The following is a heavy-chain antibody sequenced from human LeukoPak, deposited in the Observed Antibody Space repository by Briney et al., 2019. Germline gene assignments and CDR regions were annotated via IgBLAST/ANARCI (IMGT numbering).Heavy chain of an antibody. CDR1: GYTFTSYD. CDR2: MNPNSGNT. D-gene: IGHD1-26*01. CDR3: ARPGGGSYSAGYYYYGMDV. Sequence: ASVKVSCTASGYTFTSYDINWVRQATGQGLEWMGWMNPNSGNTGYAQKFQGRVTMTRNTSISTAYMELSSLRSEDTAVYYCARPGGGSYSAGYYYYGMDVWGQGTTVTVSS. J-gene: IGHJ6*02. V-gene: IGHV1-8*01.